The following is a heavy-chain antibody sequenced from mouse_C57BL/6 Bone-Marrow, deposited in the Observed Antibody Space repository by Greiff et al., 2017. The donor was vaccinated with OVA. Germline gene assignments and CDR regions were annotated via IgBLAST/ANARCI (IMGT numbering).Heavy chain of an antibody. CDR1: GFTFSDYG. V-gene: IGHV5-17*01. CDR3: ARRFYYYGSDYAMDY. Sequence: EVQGVESGGGLVKPGGSLKLSCAASGFTFSDYGMHWVRQAPEQGLEWVAYISSGSSTIYYADTVKGRFTISRDNAKCTRFLQMTSLRSEDTAMYYCARRFYYYGSDYAMDYWGQGTSVTVSS. D-gene: IGHD1-1*01. CDR2: ISSGSSTI. J-gene: IGHJ4*01.